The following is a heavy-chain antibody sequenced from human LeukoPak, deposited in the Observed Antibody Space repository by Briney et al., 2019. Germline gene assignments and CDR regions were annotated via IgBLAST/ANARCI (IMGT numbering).Heavy chain of an antibody. CDR2: IIPILGIA. V-gene: IGHV1-69*04. CDR1: GGTFSSYA. CDR3: ASEDLGPYDSSGYFSRVGDY. J-gene: IGHJ4*02. D-gene: IGHD3-22*01. Sequence: ASVKVSCKASGGTFSSYAISWVRQAPGQGLEWMGRIIPILGIANYAQKFQGRVTITADKSTSTAYMELSSLRSEDTAVYYCASEDLGPYDSSGYFSRVGDYWGQGTLVTVSS.